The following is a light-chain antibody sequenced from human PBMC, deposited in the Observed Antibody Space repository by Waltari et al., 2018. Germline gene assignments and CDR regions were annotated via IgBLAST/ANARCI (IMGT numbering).Light chain of an antibody. Sequence: QSALTHPASVSGAPGQSITIPCTGTSSDLGAYNYVSWYQQHPGEAPKLMIYDVSNRPSGVSNRFSGSKSGNTASLTISGLQAEDEADYYCSSYTSSSTLVFGGGTKLTVL. J-gene: IGLJ2*01. CDR2: DVS. CDR3: SSYTSSSTLV. V-gene: IGLV2-14*03. CDR1: SSDLGAYNY.